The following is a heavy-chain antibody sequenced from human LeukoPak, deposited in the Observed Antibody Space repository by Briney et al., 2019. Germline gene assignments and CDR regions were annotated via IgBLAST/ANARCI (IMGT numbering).Heavy chain of an antibody. J-gene: IGHJ4*02. Sequence: GGSLRLSCAASGFTVSSYFMHWVRQAPGKGLECVAFIRYDVSNKYYADSVKGLFTISRENSKNTLYLKMNSLRAEDTAVYYCEKDPTIDDYGEYFDYWGQGTLVTVSS. CDR3: EKDPTIDDYGEYFDY. CDR2: IRYDVSNK. V-gene: IGHV3-30*02. D-gene: IGHD4-17*01. CDR1: GFTVSSYF.